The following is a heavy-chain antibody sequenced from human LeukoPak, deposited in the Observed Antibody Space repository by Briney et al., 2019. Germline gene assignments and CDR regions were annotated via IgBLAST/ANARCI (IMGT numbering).Heavy chain of an antibody. CDR3: ARVLGTYFDY. V-gene: IGHV4-34*01. J-gene: IGHJ4*02. CDR1: GGSFSGYY. D-gene: IGHD7-27*01. CDR2: INHSGST. Sequence: SETLSLTCAAYGGSFSGYYWSWIRQPPGKGLEWIGEINHSGSTNYNPSLKSRVTISVDTSKNQFSLKLSSVTAADTAVYYCARVLGTYFDYWGQGTLVTVSS.